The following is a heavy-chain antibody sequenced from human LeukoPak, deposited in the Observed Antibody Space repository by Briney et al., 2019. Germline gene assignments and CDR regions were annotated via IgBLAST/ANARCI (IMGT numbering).Heavy chain of an antibody. CDR1: GGSISSYY. J-gene: IGHJ3*01. CDR2: IYYSGSN. V-gene: IGHV4-59*08. D-gene: IGHD3-3*01. CDR3: ARGLDYDFWSGYYKSDAFDV. Sequence: SETLSLTCTVSGGSISSYYWSWIRQPQGKGLEWIGYIYYSGSNNYNPSLKSRVTVSVDTSKNQFSLKLSSVTAADTAVYYCARGLDYDFWSGYYKSDAFDVWGQGTMVTVSS.